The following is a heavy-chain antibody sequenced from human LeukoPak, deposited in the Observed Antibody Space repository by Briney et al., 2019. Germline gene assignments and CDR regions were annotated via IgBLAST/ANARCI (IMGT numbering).Heavy chain of an antibody. CDR1: GYTFTSYC. CDR3: ASFPNAAAGPDYYYYGMDV. D-gene: IGHD6-13*01. V-gene: IGHV1-18*01. J-gene: IGHJ6*02. CDR2: ISAYNGNT. Sequence: ASVKVSCKPSGYTFTSYCIIWVRQAPGQGLEGMGWISAYNGNTNYAQKLQGRVTMTTDTSTSTAYMELRSLRSDDTAVYYCASFPNAAAGPDYYYYGMDVWGQGTTVTVSS.